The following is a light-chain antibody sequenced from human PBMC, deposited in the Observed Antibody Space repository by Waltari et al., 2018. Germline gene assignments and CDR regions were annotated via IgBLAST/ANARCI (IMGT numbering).Light chain of an antibody. V-gene: IGLV3-19*01. CDR2: GKN. J-gene: IGLJ2*01. CDR3: HSRDSSGDVI. CDR1: RLRIYY. Sequence: SSELTQDPAVSVALGQTDRITCQGERLRIYYVSWFHQKPGQAPDLVIYGKNNRPSGIPDRFSASSSGRTASLTIIGAQAEDEADYYCHSRDSSGDVIIGGGTKLTVV.